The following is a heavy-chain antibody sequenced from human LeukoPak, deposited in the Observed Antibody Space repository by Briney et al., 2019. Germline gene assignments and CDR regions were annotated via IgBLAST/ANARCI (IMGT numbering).Heavy chain of an antibody. V-gene: IGHV3-74*01. Sequence: GGSLRLSCAASEFTFSSYWMHWVRQAPGKGLVWVSRINSDGSDTTYADSVKGRFTISRDNAKNSLYLQMNSLRAEDTAVYYCARDLVQLWSKDFWGQGTLVTVSS. J-gene: IGHJ4*02. CDR2: INSDGSDT. CDR3: ARDLVQLWSKDF. D-gene: IGHD5-18*01. CDR1: EFTFSSYW.